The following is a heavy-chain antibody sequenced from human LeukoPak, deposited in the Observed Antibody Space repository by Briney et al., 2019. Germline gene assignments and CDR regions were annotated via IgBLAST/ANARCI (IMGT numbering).Heavy chain of an antibody. CDR1: GFTFSSYS. J-gene: IGHJ4*02. Sequence: GGSLRLSCAASGFTFSSYSMNWVRQAPGKGLEWVSYISSSSSAIYYADSVKGRFTISRDNSKNTLYLQMNSLTAEDTAVYYCAKDTPLTAYRHGSSGNSFDSWGPGTLVTVSS. V-gene: IGHV3-48*01. CDR3: AKDTPLTAYRHGSSGNSFDS. D-gene: IGHD6-6*01. CDR2: ISSSSSAI.